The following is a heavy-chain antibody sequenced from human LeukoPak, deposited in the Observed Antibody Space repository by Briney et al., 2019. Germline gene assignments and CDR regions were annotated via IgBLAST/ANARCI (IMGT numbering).Heavy chain of an antibody. CDR3: AREGHYDYVWGSYSWFDP. J-gene: IGHJ5*02. CDR1: GFTFSSYS. D-gene: IGHD3-16*01. CDR2: ISSSSSYI. V-gene: IGHV3-21*01. Sequence: GGSLRLSCAASGFTFSSYSMNWVRQAPGKGLEWVSSISSSSSYIYYADSVKGRFTISRDNAKNSLYLQINSLRAEDTAVYYCAREGHYDYVWGSYSWFDPWGQGTLVTVSS.